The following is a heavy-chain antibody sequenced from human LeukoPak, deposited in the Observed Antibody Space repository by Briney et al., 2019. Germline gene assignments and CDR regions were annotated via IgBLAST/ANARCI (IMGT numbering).Heavy chain of an antibody. CDR2: IKQDGSEK. V-gene: IGHV3-7*01. D-gene: IGHD3-22*01. J-gene: IGHJ4*02. Sequence: PGGSLRLSCAASGFTFSSYWMSWVRQAPGKGLEWVANIKQDGSEKYYVDSVKGRFTISRDNAKNSLYLQMNSLRAEDTAVYYCAKGVSGYYAPYYFDYWGQGTLVTVSS. CDR1: GFTFSSYW. CDR3: AKGVSGYYAPYYFDY.